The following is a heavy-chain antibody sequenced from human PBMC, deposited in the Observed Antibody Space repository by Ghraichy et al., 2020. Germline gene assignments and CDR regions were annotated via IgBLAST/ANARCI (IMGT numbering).Heavy chain of an antibody. J-gene: IGHJ4*02. V-gene: IGHV3-48*02. CDR2: ITSSGTTI. D-gene: IGHD2-15*01. CDR1: GFTFSSYA. Sequence: GGSLRLSCAASGFTFSSYAMDWVRQAPGKGLEWLSYITSSGTTIYYADSVKGRFTISRDNAKNSLYLQMSSLRDEDTAVYYCAREGGNYCSGGSCSRDFDYWVQGTLVTVSS. CDR3: AREGGNYCSGGSCSRDFDY.